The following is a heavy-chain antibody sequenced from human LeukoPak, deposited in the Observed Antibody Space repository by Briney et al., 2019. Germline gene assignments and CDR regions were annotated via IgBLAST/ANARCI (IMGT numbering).Heavy chain of an antibody. CDR1: GGSISSGSYY. D-gene: IGHD3-10*01. CDR3: ARRVSLVRGVYYNGMDV. Sequence: PSETLSLTCTVSGGSISSGSYYWNWIRQPPGKGLEWIGNIYYTGSTNYNPSLKRRVSISVDTSKNQFSLNLSSVTAADTAVYYCARRVSLVRGVYYNGMDVWGQGTTVTVSS. J-gene: IGHJ6*02. CDR2: IYYTGST. V-gene: IGHV4-61*01.